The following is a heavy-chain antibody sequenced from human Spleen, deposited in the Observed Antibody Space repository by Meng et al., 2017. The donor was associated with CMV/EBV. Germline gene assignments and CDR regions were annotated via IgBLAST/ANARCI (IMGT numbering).Heavy chain of an antibody. D-gene: IGHD2-21*01. V-gene: IGHV4-30-4*01. J-gene: IGHJ4*02. CDR1: GGSMSSGNYY. CDR2: IHHSGSA. CDR3: ASFDHIPRRNYFDY. Sequence: HVQLPESGPGLVSPSQTLLLTSTFSGGSMSSGNYYWSWIRQPPGKGLQWIGYIHHSGSAYYNPSLKSRVSISVDTSKNQFSLNLNSMTAADTAVYYCASFDHIPRRNYFDYWGQGTLVTVSS.